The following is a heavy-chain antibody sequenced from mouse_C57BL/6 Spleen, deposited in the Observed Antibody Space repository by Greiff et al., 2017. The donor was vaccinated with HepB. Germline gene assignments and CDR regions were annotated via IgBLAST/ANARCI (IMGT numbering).Heavy chain of an antibody. CDR1: GYTFTDYN. CDR3: ASSYGFLSWFAY. J-gene: IGHJ3*01. V-gene: IGHV1-22*01. D-gene: IGHD2-2*01. Sequence: EVQLQQSGPELVKPGASVKMSCKASGYTFTDYNMHWVKQSHGKSLEWIGYINPNNGGTSYNQKFKGKATLTVNKSSSTAYMELRSLTSEDSAVYYCASSYGFLSWFAYWGQGTLVTVSA. CDR2: INPNNGGT.